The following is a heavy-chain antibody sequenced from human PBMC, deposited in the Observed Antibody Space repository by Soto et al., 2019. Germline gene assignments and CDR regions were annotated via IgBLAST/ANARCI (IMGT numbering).Heavy chain of an antibody. CDR2: LYQGLSI. J-gene: IGHJ4*02. CDR3: ARHGGYYFDY. D-gene: IGHD3-16*01. Sequence: SETLYRTCAVYSGSFSGYYWSWFRQPPGKGLEWIGELYQGLSIIYNPSLESRVTISGDSSKNQFSLKLRSVTAADTAVYYCARHGGYYFDYWGQGTLVTVS. V-gene: IGHV4-34*01. CDR1: SGSFSGYY.